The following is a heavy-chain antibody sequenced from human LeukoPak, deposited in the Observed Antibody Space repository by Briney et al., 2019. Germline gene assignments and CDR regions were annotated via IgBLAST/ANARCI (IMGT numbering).Heavy chain of an antibody. D-gene: IGHD3-22*01. Sequence: SETLSLTCTVSGGSISSYYWSWIRQPPGKGLEWIGYIYTSGSTNYNPSLKSRVTISVDTSKNQFSLKLSSVTAADTAVYYCARLDYHDSSGYVDAFDIWGQGTMVTVSS. V-gene: IGHV4-4*09. CDR3: ARLDYHDSSGYVDAFDI. J-gene: IGHJ3*02. CDR2: IYTSGST. CDR1: GGSISSYY.